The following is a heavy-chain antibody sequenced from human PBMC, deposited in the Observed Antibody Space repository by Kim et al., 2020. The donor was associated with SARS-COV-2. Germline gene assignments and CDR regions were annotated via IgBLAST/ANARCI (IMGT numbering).Heavy chain of an antibody. D-gene: IGHD2-2*01. Sequence: YYADSVKGRFTISRDNSKNKVYLQMNSLRAEDTAVYYCAKDRALSTNWFDPWGQGTLVTVSS. V-gene: IGHV3-30*02. J-gene: IGHJ5*02. CDR3: AKDRALSTNWFDP.